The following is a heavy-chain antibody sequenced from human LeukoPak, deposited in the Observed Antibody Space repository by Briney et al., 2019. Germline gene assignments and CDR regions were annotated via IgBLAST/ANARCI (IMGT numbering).Heavy chain of an antibody. CDR2: ITGSGDNT. Sequence: PGGSLRLSCAASGLSISNCAMTWVRQAPGKGLEWVSGITGSGDNTYYADSVKGRFTITRDNSKNTLYLQMNSLRVDDTAVYYCARYHTSGWNYFDYWGRGTLVSVSS. D-gene: IGHD6-19*01. CDR1: GLSISNCA. J-gene: IGHJ4*02. CDR3: ARYHTSGWNYFDY. V-gene: IGHV3-23*01.